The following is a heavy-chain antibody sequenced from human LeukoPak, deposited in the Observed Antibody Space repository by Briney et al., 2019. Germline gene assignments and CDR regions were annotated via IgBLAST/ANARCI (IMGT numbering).Heavy chain of an antibody. CDR3: ARDNSVRDEAWWFNP. Sequence: ASVKVSCKVFGYTFTSNYMHWVRQAPGQGPERMGVISPSGGSTTYAQKFQGRVTLTRDMSTSTDYLELSSLRSEDTAVYYCARDNSVRDEAWWFNPWGQGTLVTVSS. V-gene: IGHV1-46*01. J-gene: IGHJ5*02. D-gene: IGHD5-24*01. CDR2: ISPSGGST. CDR1: GYTFTSNY.